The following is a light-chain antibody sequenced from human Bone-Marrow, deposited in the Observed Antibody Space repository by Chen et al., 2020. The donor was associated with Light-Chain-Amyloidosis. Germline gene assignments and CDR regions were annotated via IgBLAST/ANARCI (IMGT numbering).Light chain of an antibody. CDR2: VDS. CDR3: QVWDRSSDRPV. Sequence: SYVLTQPSSVSVAQGQTATIACGGNNIGSTSVQWYQQTPGQAPLLVVYVDSDRPSGIPERLSGSNSGNTATLTISRVEAGDEADYYCQVWDRSSDRPVFGGGTKLTVL. CDR1: NIGSTS. V-gene: IGLV3-21*02. J-gene: IGLJ3*02.